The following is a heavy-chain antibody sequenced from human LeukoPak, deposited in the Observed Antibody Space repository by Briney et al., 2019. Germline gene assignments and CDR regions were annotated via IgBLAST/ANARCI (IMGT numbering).Heavy chain of an antibody. J-gene: IGHJ3*02. D-gene: IGHD6-19*01. V-gene: IGHV3-30-3*01. CDR3: ARDFGRSSGWDHDAFDI. Sequence: PGGSLRLSCAASGFTFSSYAMHWVRQAPGKGLEWVAVISYDGSNKYYADSVKGRFTISRDNSKNTLYLQMNSLRAEDTAVYYCARDFGRSSGWDHDAFDIWGQGTMVTVSS. CDR1: GFTFSSYA. CDR2: ISYDGSNK.